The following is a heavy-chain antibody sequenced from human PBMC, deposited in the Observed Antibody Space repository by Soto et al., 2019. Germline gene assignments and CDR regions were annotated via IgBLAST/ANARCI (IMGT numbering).Heavy chain of an antibody. Sequence: PSETLSLTCTVSGGSISSYYWSWIRQPPGKGLEWIGYIYYSGSTNYNPSLKSRVPISVDTSKNQFSLKLSSVTAADTAVYYCAREMVHYGRRGNWFDPWGQGTLVTVSS. CDR2: IYYSGST. CDR1: GGSISSYY. J-gene: IGHJ5*02. CDR3: AREMVHYGRRGNWFDP. V-gene: IGHV4-59*01. D-gene: IGHD2-8*01.